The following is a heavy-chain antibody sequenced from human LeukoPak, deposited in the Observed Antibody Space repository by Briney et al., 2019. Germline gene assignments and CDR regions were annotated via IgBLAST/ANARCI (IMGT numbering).Heavy chain of an antibody. V-gene: IGHV4-4*07. CDR1: GGSISSYY. CDR3: ARDLWGGSYYYYMDV. CDR2: IYTSGST. D-gene: IGHD3-16*01. J-gene: IGHJ6*03. Sequence: PSETLSLTCTVSGGSISSYYWSWIRQPAGKGLEWIGRIYTSGSTNYNPSLKSRVTMSVDTSKNQFSLKLSSVTAADTAVYYCARDLWGGSYYYYMDVWSKGTTVTVSS.